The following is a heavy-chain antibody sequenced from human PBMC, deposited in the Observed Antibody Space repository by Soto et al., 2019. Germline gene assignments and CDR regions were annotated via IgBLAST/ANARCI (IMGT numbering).Heavy chain of an antibody. D-gene: IGHD2-2*03. Sequence: DVQLVESGGGLVKPGGSLRLSCAASGFNFHTYTMTWVRQAPGKGLEWVSYISCTSETIFYADSVKGRFTISRDNAKNSLYLQLNSLRDEETAVYYCATGYCRSDNCHFTHWGQGTLVTVSS. V-gene: IGHV3-48*02. CDR2: ISCTSETI. CDR3: ATGYCRSDNCHFTH. J-gene: IGHJ4*02. CDR1: GFNFHTYT.